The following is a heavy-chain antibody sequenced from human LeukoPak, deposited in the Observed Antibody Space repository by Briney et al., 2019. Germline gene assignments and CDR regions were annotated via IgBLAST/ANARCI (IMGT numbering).Heavy chain of an antibody. CDR3: ARVVVTANSLPDY. Sequence: ASVKVSCKASGYTFTGYYMHWVRQAPGQRLEWMGWIIAGNGNTKYSQKFQGRVTITRDTSASTAYMELSSLRSEDTAVYYCARVVVTANSLPDYWGQGTLVTVSS. V-gene: IGHV1-3*01. D-gene: IGHD2-21*02. CDR1: GYTFTGYY. J-gene: IGHJ4*02. CDR2: IIAGNGNT.